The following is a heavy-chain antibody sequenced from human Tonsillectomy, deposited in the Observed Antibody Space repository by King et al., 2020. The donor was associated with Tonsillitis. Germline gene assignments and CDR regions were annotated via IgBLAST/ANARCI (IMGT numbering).Heavy chain of an antibody. CDR2: IYHSGST. CDR1: GGSISSYY. J-gene: IGHJ4*02. Sequence: QLQESGPGLVKPSETLSLTCTVSGGSISSYYWSWIRQPPGKGLEWIGYIYHSGSTNYNPSLKSRVTISVDTSKNQFSLKLSSVTAADTAVYYCARDPYDSRGYSYFDYWGQGTLVTVSS. CDR3: ARDPYDSRGYSYFDY. D-gene: IGHD3-22*01. V-gene: IGHV4-59*01.